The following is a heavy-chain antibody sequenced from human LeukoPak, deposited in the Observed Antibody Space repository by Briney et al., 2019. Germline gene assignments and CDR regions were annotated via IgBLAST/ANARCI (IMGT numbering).Heavy chain of an antibody. D-gene: IGHD6-19*01. Sequence: PGGSLRLSCAASGFTFSSYAMSWVRQAPGKGLEWVSAISGGGDSTYYADSVKGRFTISRDNSKNTLYLQMNSLRAEDTAVYYCAKDRRSSGWYDYWGQGTLVTVSS. V-gene: IGHV3-23*01. CDR1: GFTFSSYA. CDR2: ISGGGDST. CDR3: AKDRRSSGWYDY. J-gene: IGHJ4*02.